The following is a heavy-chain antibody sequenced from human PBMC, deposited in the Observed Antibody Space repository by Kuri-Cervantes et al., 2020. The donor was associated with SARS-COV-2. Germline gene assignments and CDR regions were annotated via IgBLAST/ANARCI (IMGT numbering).Heavy chain of an antibody. CDR3: ARGFSPASIAAPNPFDY. CDR2: VNHNGGA. V-gene: IGHV4-34*01. CDR1: GGSLSGSY. J-gene: IGHJ4*02. Sequence: ESLKISCAVYGGSLSGSYWSWIRQSPGKRLEWIGEVNHNGGANYNPSLRSRVTISVDTSKNQFSLKPSSVTAADTAVYYCARGFSPASIAAPNPFDYWGQGTLVTVSS. D-gene: IGHD6-6*01.